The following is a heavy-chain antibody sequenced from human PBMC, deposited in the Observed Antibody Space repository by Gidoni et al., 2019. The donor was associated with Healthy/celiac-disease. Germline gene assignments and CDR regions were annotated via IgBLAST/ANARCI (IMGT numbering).Heavy chain of an antibody. CDR2: SIPIFCTA. CDR3: SPSPGSGSYFRFDY. Sequence: QVQLVQSGAEVKKAGSAVRVACKASGGNCSRYAISWVRQAPGQGLEWMGGSIPIFCTANYAQKFQGRVTITADESTSTAYMELSSLRSEDTAVYYCSPSPGSGSYFRFDYWGQGTLVTVSS. D-gene: IGHD1-26*01. V-gene: IGHV1-69*01. J-gene: IGHJ4*02. CDR1: GGNCSRYA.